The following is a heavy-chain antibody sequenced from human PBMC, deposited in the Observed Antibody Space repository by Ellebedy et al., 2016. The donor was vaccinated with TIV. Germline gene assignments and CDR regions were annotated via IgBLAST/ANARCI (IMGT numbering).Heavy chain of an antibody. Sequence: ASVKVSCKGSGYSFATYWIGWVRQMPGKGLEWMGIIYPGDSDTRYSPSFQGQVTISADKSISTAYLQWSSLKASDTSMYHCARHPDYHFDYWGQGTLVTVSS. CDR3: ARHPDYHFDY. CDR1: GYSFATYW. J-gene: IGHJ4*02. D-gene: IGHD3-16*01. CDR2: IYPGDSDT. V-gene: IGHV5-51*01.